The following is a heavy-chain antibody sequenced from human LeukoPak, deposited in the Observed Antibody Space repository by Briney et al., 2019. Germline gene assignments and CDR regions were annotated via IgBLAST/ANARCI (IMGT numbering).Heavy chain of an antibody. D-gene: IGHD2-15*01. V-gene: IGHV4-39*01. J-gene: IGHJ4*02. CDR1: GGSISSSSYY. CDR3: ARQTPYLYFDY. Sequence: SETLSLACTVSGGSISSSSYYWGWIRQPPGKGLEWIGNIYYSGSTYYNPSLKSRVTISVDTSKNQFSLKLSSVTAADTAVYYCARQTPYLYFDYWGQGTPVTVSS. CDR2: IYYSGST.